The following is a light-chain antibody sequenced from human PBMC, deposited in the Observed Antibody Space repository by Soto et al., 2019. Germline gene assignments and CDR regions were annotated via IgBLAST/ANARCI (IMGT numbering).Light chain of an antibody. V-gene: IGLV2-14*01. J-gene: IGLJ7*01. CDR1: SSDIGGSKY. CDR2: EVT. CDR3: QSFDISLNGFV. Sequence: QSALTQPASLSGSPGQSITISCAGTSSDIGGSKYVSWYQQHPGKAPKLIIYEVTYRPSGVSARFSGSKSGNTASLTVSGLQTEDEADYYCQSFDISLNGFVFGGGTQLTVL.